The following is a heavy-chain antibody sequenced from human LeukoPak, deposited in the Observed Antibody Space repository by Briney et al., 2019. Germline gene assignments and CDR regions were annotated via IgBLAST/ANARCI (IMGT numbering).Heavy chain of an antibody. Sequence: PSETLSLTCTVSGGSISSYYWSWIRQPPGKGLEWIGYIYYSGSTYYDPSLKSRVTISVDTSKNQFSLKLSSVTAADTAVYYCARDLYGDYGLDYWGQGTLVTVSS. CDR1: GGSISSYY. D-gene: IGHD4-17*01. CDR2: IYYSGST. CDR3: ARDLYGDYGLDY. V-gene: IGHV4-59*12. J-gene: IGHJ4*02.